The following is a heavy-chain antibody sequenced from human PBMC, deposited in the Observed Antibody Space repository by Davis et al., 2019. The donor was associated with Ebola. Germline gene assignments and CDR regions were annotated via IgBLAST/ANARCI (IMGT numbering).Heavy chain of an antibody. CDR3: ARSLTTTIEGPDY. V-gene: IGHV5-51*01. Sequence: GESLKISCKGSGYSFSTYWIGWVRQMPGKGLEWMGIIYPGDSDTRYSPSFQGQVTISADKSSTTAYLQWSSLKASDTAMYYCARSLTTTIEGPDYWGQGTLVTVSS. D-gene: IGHD3-22*01. CDR2: IYPGDSDT. J-gene: IGHJ4*02. CDR1: GYSFSTYW.